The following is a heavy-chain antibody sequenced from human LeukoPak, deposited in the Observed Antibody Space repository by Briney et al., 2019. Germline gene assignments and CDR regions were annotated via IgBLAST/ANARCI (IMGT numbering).Heavy chain of an antibody. CDR1: GGTFSSYA. CDR3: ARAVAVAGKFDY. D-gene: IGHD6-19*01. J-gene: IGHJ4*02. CDR2: IIPIFGTA. Sequence: ASVKVSCKASGGTFSSYAISWVRQAPGQGLEWMGGIIPIFGTANYAQKFQGRVTITADKSTSTAYMELSSLRSEDTAVYYCARAVAVAGKFDYWGQGTLVTVSS. V-gene: IGHV1-69*06.